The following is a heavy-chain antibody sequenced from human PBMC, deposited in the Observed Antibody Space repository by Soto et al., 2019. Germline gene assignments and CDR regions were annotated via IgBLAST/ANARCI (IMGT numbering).Heavy chain of an antibody. J-gene: IGHJ5*01. CDR1: GFNFHNFA. V-gene: IGHV3-23*01. CDR3: AKKMAGPADWFDS. Sequence: GSLRLSCAASGFNFHNFAMSWVRPAPGKGLDWVSTLSYTNTNTYYADSVKGRFSISRDNSKEMLYLQMSSLRAEDTAIYYCAKKMAGPADWFDSWGEGTLVTVSS. D-gene: IGHD6-19*01. CDR2: LSYTNTNT.